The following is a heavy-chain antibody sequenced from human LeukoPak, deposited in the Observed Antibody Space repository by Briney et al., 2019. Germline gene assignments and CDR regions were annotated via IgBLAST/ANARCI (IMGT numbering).Heavy chain of an antibody. J-gene: IGHJ3*01. Sequence: PGGSLRLSCAASGFTFSSYGMHWVRQAPGRGLEWVAVIWYDGSQKYYADSVKGRFTISRDNYENTLYLQMNSLRAEDTAVYYCARYYGDTTNALDFWGQGTMVTVSS. CDR3: ARYYGDTTNALDF. CDR2: IWYDGSQK. D-gene: IGHD2-21*01. CDR1: GFTFSSYG. V-gene: IGHV3-33*01.